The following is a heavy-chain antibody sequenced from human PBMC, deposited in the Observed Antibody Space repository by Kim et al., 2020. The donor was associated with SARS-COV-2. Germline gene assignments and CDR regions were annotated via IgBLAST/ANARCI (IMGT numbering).Heavy chain of an antibody. V-gene: IGHV1-69*13. CDR3: ARVGYCSSTSCYFTRYYFDY. CDR2: IIPIFGTA. CDR1: GGTFSSYA. D-gene: IGHD2-2*01. Sequence: SVKVSCKASGGTFSSYAISWVRQAPGQGLEWMGGIIPIFGTANYAQKFQGRVTITADESTSTAYMELSSLRSEDMAVYYCARVGYCSSTSCYFTRYYFDYWGQGTLVTVSS. J-gene: IGHJ4*02.